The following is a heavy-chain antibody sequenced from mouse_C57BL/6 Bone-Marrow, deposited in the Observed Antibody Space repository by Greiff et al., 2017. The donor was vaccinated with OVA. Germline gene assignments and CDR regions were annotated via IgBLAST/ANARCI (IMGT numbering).Heavy chain of an antibody. V-gene: IGHV5-12*01. CDR1: GFTFSDYY. Sequence: DVKLVESGGGLVQPGGSLKLSCAASGFTFSDYYMYWVRQTPEKRLEWVAYISNGGGSTYYPDTVKGRFTISRDNAKNTLYLQMSRLKSEDTAMYYCARHNYGAAYWGQGTLVTVSA. CDR3: ARHNYGAAY. CDR2: ISNGGGST. D-gene: IGHD1-1*01. J-gene: IGHJ3*01.